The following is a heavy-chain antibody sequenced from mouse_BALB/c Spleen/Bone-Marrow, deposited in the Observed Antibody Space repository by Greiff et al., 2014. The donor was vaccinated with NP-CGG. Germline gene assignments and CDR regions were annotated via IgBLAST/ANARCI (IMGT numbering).Heavy chain of an antibody. Sequence: VQLQQSGPELVKPGASVKISCKASGYAFSSSWMNWVKQRPGQGLEWIGRIYPGDGDTNYNGKFKGKATLTADKSSSTAYMQLSSLTSVASAVYFCARHAYGNSYWYFDVWGAGTTVTVSS. V-gene: IGHV1-82*01. CDR3: ARHAYGNSYWYFDV. CDR2: IYPGDGDT. J-gene: IGHJ1*01. CDR1: GYAFSSSW. D-gene: IGHD2-1*01.